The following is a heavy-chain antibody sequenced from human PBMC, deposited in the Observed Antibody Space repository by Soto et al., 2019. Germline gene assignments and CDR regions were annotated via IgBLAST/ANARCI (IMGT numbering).Heavy chain of an antibody. Sequence: PGGSLRLSCAASGFTFSSYSMSWVRQAPGKGLEWVSSISSRSSYIYYADSVKGRFTISRDNAKNSLYLQMNSLRAEDTAVYYCARDFDYYDSSGYYPDPNYYYYYGMDVWGQGTTVTVSS. CDR1: GFTFSSYS. CDR2: ISSRSSYI. J-gene: IGHJ6*02. CDR3: ARDFDYYDSSGYYPDPNYYYYYGMDV. D-gene: IGHD3-22*01. V-gene: IGHV3-21*01.